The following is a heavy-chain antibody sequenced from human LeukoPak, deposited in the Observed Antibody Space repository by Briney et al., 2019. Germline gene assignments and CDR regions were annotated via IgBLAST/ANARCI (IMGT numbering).Heavy chain of an antibody. V-gene: IGHV3-21*01. CDR3: ARGDKMLTWRRTYNRFDP. J-gene: IGHJ5*02. Sequence: GGSLRLSCAASGFTFSSYSMNWVRQASGKGLEWVSFISGSSSYIYYADSVKGRFTISRDNAKNSLYLQVNSLRAEDTAVYYCARGDKMLTWRRTYNRFDPWGQGTLVTVSS. CDR1: GFTFSSYS. CDR2: ISGSSSYI. D-gene: IGHD3-16*01.